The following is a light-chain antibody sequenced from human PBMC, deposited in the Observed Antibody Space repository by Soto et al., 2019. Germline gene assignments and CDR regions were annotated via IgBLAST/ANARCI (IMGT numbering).Light chain of an antibody. V-gene: IGKV3-20*01. CDR3: QQYGSSPPIT. CDR2: GAS. J-gene: IGKJ5*01. CDR1: QRVSSSY. Sequence: EIVLTQSPGTLSLSPGERATLSCRASQRVSSSYLAWYQQKPGQAPRLLIYGASSRATGIPDRFSGSGSGTGFTLTISRLEAEDCAVYYCQQYGSSPPITFSQGTLLEIK.